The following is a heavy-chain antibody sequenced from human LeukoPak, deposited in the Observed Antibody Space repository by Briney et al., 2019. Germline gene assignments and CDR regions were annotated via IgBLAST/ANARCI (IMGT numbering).Heavy chain of an antibody. D-gene: IGHD3-22*01. Sequence: SETLSLTCAVYGGSFSGYYWSWIRQPPGKGLEWIGEINHSGSTNYNPSLKSRVTISVDTSKNQFSLKLSSVTTADTAVYYCARKHNITMVVDYWGQGTLVTVSS. J-gene: IGHJ4*02. V-gene: IGHV4-34*01. CDR2: INHSGST. CDR3: ARKHNITMVVDY. CDR1: GGSFSGYY.